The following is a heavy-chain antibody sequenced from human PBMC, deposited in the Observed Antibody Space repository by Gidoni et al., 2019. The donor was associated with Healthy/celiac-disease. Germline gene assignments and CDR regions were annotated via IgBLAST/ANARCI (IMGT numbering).Heavy chain of an antibody. Sequence: QVQLVQSGDEVKKPGSSVKVSCKASAGTFSSYTISWVRQAPGRGLEWMGRIIPILGIANYAQKFQGRVTITADKSTSTAYMELSSLRSEDTAVYYCARDSRYYYDSSGYYFSYWGQGTLVTVSS. J-gene: IGHJ4*02. D-gene: IGHD3-22*01. CDR3: ARDSRYYYDSSGYYFSY. CDR2: IIPILGIA. CDR1: AGTFSSYT. V-gene: IGHV1-69*08.